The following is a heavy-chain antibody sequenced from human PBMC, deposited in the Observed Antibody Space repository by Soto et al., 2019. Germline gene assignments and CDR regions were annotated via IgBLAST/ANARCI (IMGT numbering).Heavy chain of an antibody. Sequence: VQLLESGGGLVQPGGSLRLSCAASGFTFSRFAMTWVRQGPGKGPEWVSSINIDGSTYYADSVKGRFTISRDDSKNTLFLQMNSLRTEDTAIYYCAKNYYVDNWGQGTLITVSS. CDR1: GFTFSRFA. J-gene: IGHJ4*02. CDR3: AKNYYVDN. CDR2: INIDGST. V-gene: IGHV3-23*01.